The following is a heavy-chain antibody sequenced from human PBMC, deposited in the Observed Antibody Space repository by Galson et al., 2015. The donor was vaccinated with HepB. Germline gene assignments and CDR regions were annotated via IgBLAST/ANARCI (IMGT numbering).Heavy chain of an antibody. CDR2: IIPILGIA. J-gene: IGHJ6*02. V-gene: IGHV1-69*04. CDR3: ARDPETRFPFGYCDYAANYFSGMAV. CDR1: GDTFSSNA. D-gene: IGHD4-17*01. Sequence: SVKVSCRASGDTFSSNAISWVRQAPGQGLEWMGRIIPILGIANYAQKFQGRVTITADKSTSTAYMELSSLRSEDTAVYYCARDPETRFPFGYCDYAANYFSGMAVSGHGTAVTASS.